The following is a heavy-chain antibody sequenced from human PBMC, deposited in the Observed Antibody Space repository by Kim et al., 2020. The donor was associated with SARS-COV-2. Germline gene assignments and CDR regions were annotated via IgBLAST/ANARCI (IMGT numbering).Heavy chain of an antibody. J-gene: IGHJ4*02. Sequence: YHPSLKSRVTVSGDTSKNQFSLKLSAVTAADTAVYYCARLGATVTNGFDYWGQGTLVTVSS. V-gene: IGHV4-39*01. D-gene: IGHD4-4*01. CDR3: ARLGATVTNGFDY.